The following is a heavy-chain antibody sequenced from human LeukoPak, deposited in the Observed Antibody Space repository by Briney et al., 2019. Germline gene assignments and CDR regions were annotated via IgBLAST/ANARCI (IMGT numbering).Heavy chain of an antibody. Sequence: GGPLRLSCAASGFTFSSYAMHWARQAPGKGLEWVAVISYDGSNIYYADSVKGRFTISRDNPKNTLYLKMNSLRAEDTAVYYCARGGGYCSSSSCYSGWFDPWGQGNLVTVSS. CDR3: ARGGGYCSSSSCYSGWFDP. D-gene: IGHD2-2*03. V-gene: IGHV3-30*01. CDR1: GFTFSSYA. J-gene: IGHJ5*02. CDR2: ISYDGSNI.